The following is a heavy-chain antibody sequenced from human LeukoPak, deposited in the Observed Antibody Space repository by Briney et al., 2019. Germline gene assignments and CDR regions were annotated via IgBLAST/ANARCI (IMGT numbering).Heavy chain of an antibody. V-gene: IGHV1-2*02. CDR2: INPNSGGT. Sequence: GASVKVSCKASGYTFTGYYIHWVRQAPGQGLEWMGWINPNSGGTKYAQKFQGRVTMTRDTSISTAYVELSRLRSDDTAVYYCASIAVAAHYFDYWGQGTLVSVSS. D-gene: IGHD6-19*01. CDR3: ASIAVAAHYFDY. J-gene: IGHJ4*02. CDR1: GYTFTGYY.